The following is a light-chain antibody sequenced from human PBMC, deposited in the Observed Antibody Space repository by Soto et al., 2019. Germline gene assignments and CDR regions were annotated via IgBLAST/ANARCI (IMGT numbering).Light chain of an antibody. CDR1: QGIRNY. Sequence: DIQMTQSPSAMSASVGDRVTITCRVSQGIRNYLAWFQQKPGKVPKRLIYAASGLQSGVQSRFSGSGSGTEFTLTIRSLQPEDFATYYCIQHDSYPWTFGQGTKVDIK. CDR2: AAS. V-gene: IGKV1-17*03. CDR3: IQHDSYPWT. J-gene: IGKJ1*01.